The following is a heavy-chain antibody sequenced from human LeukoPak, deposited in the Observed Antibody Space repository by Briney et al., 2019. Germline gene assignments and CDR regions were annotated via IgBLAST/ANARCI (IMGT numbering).Heavy chain of an antibody. CDR3: AKYIQNVLAVFDP. CDR2: ISSTGTGT. D-gene: IGHD1-1*01. CDR1: GFTFSTSS. Sequence: PGGSLRLSCAASGFTFSTSSMAWFRQTPGAGLEWVSSISSTGTGTYYPASVKGRFTVSRNNSRNTLYLQMNSLRAEDTAIYYCAKYIQNVLAVFDPWGQGTLVTVSS. V-gene: IGHV3-23*01. J-gene: IGHJ5*02.